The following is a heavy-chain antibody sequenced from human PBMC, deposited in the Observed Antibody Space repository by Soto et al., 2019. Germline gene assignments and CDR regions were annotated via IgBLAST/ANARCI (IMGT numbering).Heavy chain of an antibody. CDR3: ASLMTTVTEGMDV. CDR2: IWYDGSNK. J-gene: IGHJ6*02. Sequence: GGSLRLSCAASGFTFSSYGVQWVRQAPGKGLEWVAVIWYDGSNKYYADSVKGRFTISRDNSKNTLYLQMNGLRAEDTAVYYCASLMTTVTEGMDVWGQGTTVTVSS. D-gene: IGHD4-4*01. CDR1: GFTFSSYG. V-gene: IGHV3-33*01.